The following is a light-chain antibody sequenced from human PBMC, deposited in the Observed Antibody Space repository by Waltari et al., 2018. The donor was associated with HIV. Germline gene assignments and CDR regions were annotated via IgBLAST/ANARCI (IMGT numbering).Light chain of an antibody. CDR3: QMWGKDKGS. V-gene: IGLV3-9*01. Sequence: SSGLIQPFSVSVALGQTARISCVGDLVGSKFIHWYQQRPGQAPVLVIYRDVYRPSGIPERFSGSQSDNTATLTISGAQAGDEADYYYCQMWGKDKGSFGGGTKLTVL. J-gene: IGLJ3*02. CDR1: LVGSKF. CDR2: RDV.